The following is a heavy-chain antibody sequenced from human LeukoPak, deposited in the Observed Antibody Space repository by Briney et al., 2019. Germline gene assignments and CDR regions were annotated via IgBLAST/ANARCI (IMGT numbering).Heavy chain of an antibody. D-gene: IGHD6-13*01. J-gene: IGHJ4*02. CDR1: GYTFTGYY. Sequence: ASVKVSCKASGYTFTGYYMHWVRQAPGQGLEWMGWINPNSGGTNYAQKFQGRVTMTRDTSISTAYMELSRLRSDDTAVYYCARVSSSWEKRFVYWGQGTLVTVSS. CDR2: INPNSGGT. V-gene: IGHV1-2*02. CDR3: ARVSSSWEKRFVY.